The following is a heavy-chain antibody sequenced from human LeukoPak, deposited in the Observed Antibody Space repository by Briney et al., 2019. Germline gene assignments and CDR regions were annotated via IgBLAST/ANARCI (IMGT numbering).Heavy chain of an antibody. D-gene: IGHD6-6*01. CDR2: IWYDGSNK. CDR3: AKDGYSSSFRGSFDY. V-gene: IGHV3-33*06. CDR1: GFTFSSYG. Sequence: GGSLRLSCAASGFTFSSYGMHWVRQAPGKGLEWVAVIWYDGSNKYYADSVKGRFTISRDNSKNTPYLQMNSLRAEDTAVYYCAKDGYSSSFRGSFDYWGQGTLVTVSS. J-gene: IGHJ4*02.